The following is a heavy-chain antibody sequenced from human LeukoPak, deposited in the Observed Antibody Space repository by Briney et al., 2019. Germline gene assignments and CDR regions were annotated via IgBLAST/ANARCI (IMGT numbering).Heavy chain of an antibody. J-gene: IGHJ4*02. CDR3: ASGLELDY. Sequence: GRFTVSRDNAKNSLYLQMNSLRAEDTAVYYCASGLELDYWGQGTLVTVSS. V-gene: IGHV3-11*03.